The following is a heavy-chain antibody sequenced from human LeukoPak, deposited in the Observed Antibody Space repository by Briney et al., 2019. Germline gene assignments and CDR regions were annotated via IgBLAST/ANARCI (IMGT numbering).Heavy chain of an antibody. CDR3: ARVNGGSFDLAYYGMDV. V-gene: IGHV3-74*01. J-gene: IGHJ6*02. CDR1: GFTFSSYW. CDR2: INSDGSST. D-gene: IGHD1-26*01. Sequence: PGGSLRLSCAASGFTFSSYWMHWVRQAPGKGRVWVSRINSDGSSTSYADSVKGRFTISRDNAKNTLYLQMNSLRAEDTAVYYCARVNGGSFDLAYYGMDVWGQGTTVTVSS.